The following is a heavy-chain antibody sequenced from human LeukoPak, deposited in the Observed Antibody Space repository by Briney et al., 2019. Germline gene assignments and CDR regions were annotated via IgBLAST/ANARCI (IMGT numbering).Heavy chain of an antibody. CDR2: IYYSGST. CDR1: GGSISSSSYY. V-gene: IGHV4-39*01. D-gene: IGHD6-19*01. CDR3: ARTDSKSYSSGWYNY. J-gene: IGHJ4*02. Sequence: SETLSLTCTVSGGSISSSSYYWGWIRQPPGKGLEWIRSIYYSGSTYYNPSLKSRVTISVDTSKNQFSLKLSSVTATDTAVYYCARTDSKSYSSGWYNYWGQGTLVTVPS.